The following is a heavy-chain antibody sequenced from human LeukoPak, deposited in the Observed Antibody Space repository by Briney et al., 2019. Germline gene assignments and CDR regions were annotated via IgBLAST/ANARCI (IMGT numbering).Heavy chain of an antibody. CDR2: IYYSGST. V-gene: IGHV4-59*08. CDR1: GGSISSYY. CDR3: ARVCSGGSCYGFDY. Sequence: SETLSLTCTVSGGSISSYYWSWIRQPPGKGLEWIGYIYYSGSTNYNPSLKSRVTISVDTSKNQFSLKLSSVTAADTAVYYCARVCSGGSCYGFDYWGQGTLVTVSS. D-gene: IGHD2-15*01. J-gene: IGHJ4*02.